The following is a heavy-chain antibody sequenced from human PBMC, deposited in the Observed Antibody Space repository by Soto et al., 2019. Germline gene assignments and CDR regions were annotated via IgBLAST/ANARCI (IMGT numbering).Heavy chain of an antibody. D-gene: IGHD2-2*01. J-gene: IGHJ6*02. V-gene: IGHV4-59*08. CDR2: IYYAGST. CDR1: GGSMISYY. CDR3: ARLQGYCITTGCYGHYAMDV. Sequence: SETLSLTCTVSGGSMISYYWSWIRQPPGRGLEWIGFIYYAGSTKYNPSLNSRVTISVDTSKNQFSLTVTSVTAADTAVYYCARLQGYCITTGCYGHYAMDVWGQGTTVTVSS.